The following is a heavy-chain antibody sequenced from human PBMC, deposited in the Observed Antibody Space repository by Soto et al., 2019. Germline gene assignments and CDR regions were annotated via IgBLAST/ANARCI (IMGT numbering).Heavy chain of an antibody. CDR3: ASSPYDFWSGYYPLYFDY. CDR2: TYYRSKWYN. Sequence: CAISGDSVSSNSAAWNWIRQSPSRGLEWLGRTYYRSKWYNDYAVSVKSRITINPDTSKNQFSLQLNSVTPEDTAVYYCASSPYDFWSGYYPLYFDYWGQGTLVTVSS. V-gene: IGHV6-1*01. J-gene: IGHJ4*02. CDR1: GDSVSSNSAA. D-gene: IGHD3-3*01.